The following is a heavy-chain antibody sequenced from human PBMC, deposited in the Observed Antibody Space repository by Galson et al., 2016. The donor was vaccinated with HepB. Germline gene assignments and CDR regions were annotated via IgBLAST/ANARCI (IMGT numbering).Heavy chain of an antibody. Sequence: SLRLSCAGSGFTFSNAWMSWVRQALGKGLEWVGRIKSKTDGGTTDHAAPVTGRFTISRDDSKNTLYLQMNSLKIEDTAVYYCTRDTRYSKDPYYYYGMDVWGQWTTVTVSS. CDR3: TRDTRYSKDPYYYYGMDV. V-gene: IGHV3-15*01. D-gene: IGHD5-12*01. CDR2: IKSKTDGGTT. J-gene: IGHJ6*02. CDR1: GFTFSNAW.